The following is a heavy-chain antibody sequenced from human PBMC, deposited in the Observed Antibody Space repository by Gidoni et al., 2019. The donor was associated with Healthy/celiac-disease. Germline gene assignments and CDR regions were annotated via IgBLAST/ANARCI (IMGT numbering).Heavy chain of an antibody. CDR1: GFAFSSYG. Sequence: QVQLVESGGGVVQPGRSLRLCCAASGFAFSSYGMPWVRQAPGKGLEGVAVISYDGSNKYYADSVKVRFTISRDNSKNTLYLQMNSLRAEDTAVYYCARGAPEWELPYYWGQGTLVTVSS. D-gene: IGHD1-26*01. CDR3: ARGAPEWELPYY. V-gene: IGHV3-30*03. J-gene: IGHJ4*02. CDR2: ISYDGSNK.